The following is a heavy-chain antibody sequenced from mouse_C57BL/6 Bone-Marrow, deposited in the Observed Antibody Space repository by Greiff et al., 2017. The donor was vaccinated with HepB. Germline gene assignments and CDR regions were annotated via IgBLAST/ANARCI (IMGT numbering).Heavy chain of an antibody. CDR1: GYTFTSYW. D-gene: IGHD2-4*01. CDR3: AKDYYDYDGPYAMDY. J-gene: IGHJ4*01. CDR2: IHPSDSDT. Sequence: QVHVKLPGAELVKPGASVKVSCKASGYTFTSYWMHWVKQRPGQGLEWIGRIHPSDSDTNYNQKFKGKATLTVDKSSSTAYMQLSSLTSEDSAVYYCAKDYYDYDGPYAMDYWGQGTSVTVSS. V-gene: IGHV1-74*01.